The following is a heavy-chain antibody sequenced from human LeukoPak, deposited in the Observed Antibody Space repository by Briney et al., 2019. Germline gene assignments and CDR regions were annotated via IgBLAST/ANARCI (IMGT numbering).Heavy chain of an antibody. Sequence: SETLSLTCAVYGGSFSGYYWSWIRQPPGKGLEWIGEINHSGSTNYNPSLKSRATISVDTSKNQFSLKLSSVTAADTAVYYCARGLGYCSSTSCMGYYGMDVWGQGTTVTVSS. CDR1: GGSFSGYY. CDR2: INHSGST. CDR3: ARGLGYCSSTSCMGYYGMDV. V-gene: IGHV4-34*01. D-gene: IGHD2-2*01. J-gene: IGHJ6*02.